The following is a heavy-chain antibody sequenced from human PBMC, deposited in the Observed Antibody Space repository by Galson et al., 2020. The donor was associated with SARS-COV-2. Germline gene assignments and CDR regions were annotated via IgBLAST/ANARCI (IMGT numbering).Heavy chain of an antibody. J-gene: IGHJ6*03. CDR1: GFTFSTHW. V-gene: IGHV3-74*01. D-gene: IGHD3-10*01. Sequence: GGSLRLSCAASGFTFSTHWMHWVRQAPGKGLVWVSRIHRDGSTTTYADSVQGRFTISRDNAKNTLYLQMSSLRAEDAAVYYCARESAVQGGYYMDVWGKGTTVTVSS. CDR3: ARESAVQGGYYMDV. CDR2: IHRDGSTT.